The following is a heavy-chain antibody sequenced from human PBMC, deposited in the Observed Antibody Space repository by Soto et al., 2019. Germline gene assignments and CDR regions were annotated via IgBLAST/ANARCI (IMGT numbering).Heavy chain of an antibody. J-gene: IGHJ5*02. D-gene: IGHD2-15*01. V-gene: IGHV3-23*01. Sequence: PGGSLRLSCATSGFPFNNYAMSWVRQAPGKPLEWVSTITVSAGSTYYADSVKGRFTISRDNSKNTLYLQMKSLRAEDAAVYYCSKGHSGAFSTSSYHDLWGLGTLVTVSS. CDR3: SKGHSGAFSTSSYHDL. CDR1: GFPFNNYA. CDR2: ITVSAGST.